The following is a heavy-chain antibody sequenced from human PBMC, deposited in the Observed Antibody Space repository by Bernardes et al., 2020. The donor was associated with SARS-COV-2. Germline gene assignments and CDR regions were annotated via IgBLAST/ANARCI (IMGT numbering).Heavy chain of an antibody. J-gene: IGHJ4*02. V-gene: IGHV3-48*03. Sequence: GGSLRLSCAASGFTFSSYEMNWVRQAPGKGLEWVSYISSSGSTIYYADSVKGRFTISRDNAKNSLYLQMNSLRAEDTAVYYCAREDGYLKGTDYWGQGTLVTVSS. CDR3: AREDGYLKGTDY. CDR1: GFTFSSYE. D-gene: IGHD3-22*01. CDR2: ISSSGSTI.